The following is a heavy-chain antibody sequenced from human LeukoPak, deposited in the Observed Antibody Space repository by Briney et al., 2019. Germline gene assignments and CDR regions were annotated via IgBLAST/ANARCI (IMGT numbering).Heavy chain of an antibody. J-gene: IGHJ6*02. CDR3: ARATRGYCSGGSCYGMDV. CDR2: IKQDGSEK. V-gene: IGHV3-7*01. D-gene: IGHD2-15*01. Sequence: GGSLRLSCAASGFTFSTYWMSWVRQAPGKGLEWVANIKQDGSEKYYVDSVKGRFTISRDNAKNSLYLQMSSLRADDTAVYYCARATRGYCSGGSCYGMDVWGQGTTVTVSS. CDR1: GFTFSTYW.